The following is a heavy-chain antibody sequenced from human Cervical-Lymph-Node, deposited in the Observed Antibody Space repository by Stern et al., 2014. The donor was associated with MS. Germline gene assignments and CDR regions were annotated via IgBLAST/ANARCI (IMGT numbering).Heavy chain of an antibody. CDR2: SSACNGNT. D-gene: IGHD5-12*01. Sequence: VQLLQSGAEVKKPGASVKVSCKASGFTFTSHTFTWVRQAPGQGLEWVGWSSACNGNTNYAQRHKSRGSSTTNSSTRTAPKELRSLRSDDSAVYFCAISGSPHNHYSVDVWGQGTTVTVSS. CDR3: AISGSPHNHYSVDV. CDR1: GFTFTSHT. J-gene: IGHJ6*02. V-gene: IGHV1-18*04.